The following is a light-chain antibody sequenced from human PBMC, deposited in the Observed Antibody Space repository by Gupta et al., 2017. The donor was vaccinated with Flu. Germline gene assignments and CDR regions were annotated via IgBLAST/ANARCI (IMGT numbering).Light chain of an antibody. Sequence: RAARITCSGDTLPKQYAHWYQQKPGQAPVLVIYKDSERPSGIPERFSGSSAGTTVTLTISGVQAEDEADYYCQSADISGTYVIFGGGTKLTVL. CDR2: KDS. J-gene: IGLJ2*01. V-gene: IGLV3-25*03. CDR1: TLPKQY. CDR3: QSADISGTYVI.